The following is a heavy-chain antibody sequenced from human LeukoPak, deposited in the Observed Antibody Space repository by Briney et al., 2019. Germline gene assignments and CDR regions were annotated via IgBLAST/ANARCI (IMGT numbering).Heavy chain of an antibody. D-gene: IGHD3-22*01. J-gene: IGHJ6*02. Sequence: ASAKVSCKASGYTFNSYGISWVRQAPGQGLEWMGWISPYRGDTEYAQKIQGRVSMTTDTSTSTAYMELRSLRSDDTAVYYCARQVLIVGGRYGMDVWGQGTTVTVSS. CDR3: ARQVLIVGGRYGMDV. CDR1: GYTFNSYG. V-gene: IGHV1-18*01. CDR2: ISPYRGDT.